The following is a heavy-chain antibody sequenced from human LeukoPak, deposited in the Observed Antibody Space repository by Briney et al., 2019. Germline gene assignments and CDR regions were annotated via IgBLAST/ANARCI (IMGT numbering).Heavy chain of an antibody. CDR1: GGSISSGDYY. CDR3: ARVHYYGSGSYYRGGWYFDY. CDR2: IYYSGST. D-gene: IGHD3-10*01. Sequence: SETLSLTCTVSGGSISSGDYYWSWIRQPPGKGLEWIGYIYYSGSTYYNPSLKSRVTIPVDTSKNQFSLNLSSVPAAATAVYYCARVHYYGSGSYYRGGWYFDYWGQGTLVTVSS. J-gene: IGHJ4*02. V-gene: IGHV4-30-4*01.